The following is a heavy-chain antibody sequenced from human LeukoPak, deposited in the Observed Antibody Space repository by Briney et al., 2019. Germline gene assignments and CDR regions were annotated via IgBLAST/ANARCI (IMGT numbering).Heavy chain of an antibody. V-gene: IGHV3-30-3*01. CDR1: GLTFSNYA. D-gene: IGHD1/OR15-1a*01. CDR3: ARPSRGTNAFDI. J-gene: IGHJ3*02. CDR2: VSHDDSNK. Sequence: GGSLRLSCAASGLTFSNYAMHWVRQAPGKGLEWVAVVSHDDSNKYYTDSVKGRFTISRDNSKNTLYLQMNSLRAEDTAVYYCARPSRGTNAFDIWGQGAMVTVSS.